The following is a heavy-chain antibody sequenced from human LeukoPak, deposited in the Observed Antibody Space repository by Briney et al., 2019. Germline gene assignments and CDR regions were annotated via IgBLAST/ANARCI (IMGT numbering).Heavy chain of an antibody. Sequence: SQTLSLTCAVSGGSISSGGYSWSWIRQPPGKGLEWIGYIYHSGSTYYNPPLKSRVTISVDRSKNQFSLKLSSVTAADTAVYYCARGVEAVYFDYWGQGTLVTVSS. CDR1: GGSISSGGYS. D-gene: IGHD3-10*01. J-gene: IGHJ4*02. CDR2: IYHSGST. CDR3: ARGVEAVYFDY. V-gene: IGHV4-30-2*01.